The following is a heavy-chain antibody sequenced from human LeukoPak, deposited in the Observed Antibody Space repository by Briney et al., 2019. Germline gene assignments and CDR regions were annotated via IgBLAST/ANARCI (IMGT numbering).Heavy chain of an antibody. CDR3: ARTTFSPVYYYYYYMDV. CDR1: GGTFSSYA. CDR2: IIPIFGTA. V-gene: IGHV1-69*05. J-gene: IGHJ6*03. Sequence: GASVKVSCKASGGTFSSYAISWVRQAPGQGLEWMGGIIPIFGTANYAQKFQGRVTITTDESTSTACMELSSLRSEDTAVYYCARTTFSPVYYYYYYMDVWGKGTTVTVSS. D-gene: IGHD3-16*01.